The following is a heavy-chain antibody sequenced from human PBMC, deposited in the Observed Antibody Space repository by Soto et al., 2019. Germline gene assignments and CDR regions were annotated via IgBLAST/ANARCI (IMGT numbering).Heavy chain of an antibody. V-gene: IGHV1-46*01. D-gene: IGHD2-2*01. Sequence: ASVKVSCKASGYTFTSYYMHWVRQAPGQGLEWMGKINPSGGSTSYAQKFQGRVTMTRDTSTSTVYMKLSSLRSDDTAVYYCARCEKDIVLVPAATAGDYWG. CDR3: ARCEKDIVLVPAATAGDY. CDR1: GYTFTSYY. CDR2: INPSGGST. J-gene: IGHJ4*01.